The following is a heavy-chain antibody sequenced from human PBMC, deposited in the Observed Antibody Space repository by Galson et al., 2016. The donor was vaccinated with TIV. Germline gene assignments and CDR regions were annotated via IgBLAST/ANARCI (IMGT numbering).Heavy chain of an antibody. Sequence: QSGAEVKKPGASVKVSCKASGYTFTDYYIHWVRQAPGQGLEWMGIITPGGGGTSYAQRFKGRVTMTRDTSTSTVYMDLSGLTSEDTAVYYCALNPATDTTTLRGVDHWGQGTLVTVSS. CDR1: GYTFTDYY. J-gene: IGHJ5*02. D-gene: IGHD4-11*01. V-gene: IGHV1-46*01. CDR2: ITPGGGGT. CDR3: ALNPATDTTTLRGVDH.